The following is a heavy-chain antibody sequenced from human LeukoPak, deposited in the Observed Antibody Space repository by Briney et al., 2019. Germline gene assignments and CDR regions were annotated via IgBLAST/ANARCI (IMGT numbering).Heavy chain of an antibody. CDR3: TRQGRGGTDY. D-gene: IGHD1-26*01. V-gene: IGHV4-39*01. J-gene: IGHJ4*02. CDR1: RGSISSSDYY. CDR2: ISYTGST. Sequence: PSETLSLTCTVSRGSISSSDYYWGWIRQPPGKGLEWIGIISYTGSTYYNTSLKSRVTISLDTSKNQFSLKLTSVTAADTALYYCTRQGRGGTDYWGQGTLVTVSS.